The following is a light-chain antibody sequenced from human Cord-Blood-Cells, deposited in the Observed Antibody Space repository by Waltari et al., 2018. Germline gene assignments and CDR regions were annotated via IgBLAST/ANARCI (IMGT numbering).Light chain of an antibody. J-gene: IGKJ1*01. CDR1: QSISSW. Sequence: DIKMTQSPSTLSASVGGRVTITCRASQSISSWLAWYQQKPGKAPKLLIYKASSLESGVPSRFSGSGSGTEFTLTISSLQPDDFATYYCQQYNSYWTFGQGTKVEIK. V-gene: IGKV1-5*03. CDR2: KAS. CDR3: QQYNSYWT.